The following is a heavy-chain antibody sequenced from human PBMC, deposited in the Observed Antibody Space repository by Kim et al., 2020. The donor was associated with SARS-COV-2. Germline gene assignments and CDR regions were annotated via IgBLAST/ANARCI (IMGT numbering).Heavy chain of an antibody. CDR3: GKNSGWTVEF. CDR2: ISLDSGET. V-gene: IGHV3-43*01. J-gene: IGHJ4*02. D-gene: IGHD6-19*01. Sequence: GGSLRLSCAASGFTFKDYTMHWVRQAPGKGLEWVSPISLDSGETHYVDSVKGRFTISRDNSKNSLYLQMYSLTTDDTALYYCGKNSGWTVEFWGQGTLAT. CDR1: GFTFKDYT.